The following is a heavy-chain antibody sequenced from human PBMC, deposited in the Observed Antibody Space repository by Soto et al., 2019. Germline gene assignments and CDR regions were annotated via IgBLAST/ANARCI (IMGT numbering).Heavy chain of an antibody. CDR1: GYTFTCYV. J-gene: IGHJ5*02. CDR3: AMGGGSSWYFDRNWCDP. D-gene: IGHD6-13*01. V-gene: IGHV1-3*01. CDR2: INAGNGNT. Sequence: ASVQVSCKATGYTFTCYVMYWVRQARGQRVAWMGWINAGNGNTKYSQKFQGRVTITRDTSASTAYMELSSLRSEDTAVYYCAMGGGSSWYFDRNWCDPWGQGTLVTVSS.